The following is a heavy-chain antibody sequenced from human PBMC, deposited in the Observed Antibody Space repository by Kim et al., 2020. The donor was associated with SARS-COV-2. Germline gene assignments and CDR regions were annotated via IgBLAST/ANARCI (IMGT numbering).Heavy chain of an antibody. CDR2: INHSGST. V-gene: IGHV4-34*01. D-gene: IGHD4-17*01. CDR3: ARGDFYGDYERDYFDY. J-gene: IGHJ4*02. CDR1: GGSFSGYY. Sequence: SETLSLTCAVYGGSFSGYYWSWIRQPPGKGLEWIGEINHSGSTNYNPSLKSRVTISVDTSKNQFSLKLSSVTAADTAVYYCARGDFYGDYERDYFDYWGQGTLVTVSS.